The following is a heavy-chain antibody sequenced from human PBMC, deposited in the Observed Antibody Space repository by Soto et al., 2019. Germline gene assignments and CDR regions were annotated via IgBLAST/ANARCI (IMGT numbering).Heavy chain of an antibody. CDR1: GYTFTSYG. Sequence: ASVKVSCKASGYTFTSYGISWVRQAPGQGPEWMGWISGYNGHTNYAEKFQGRVTMTTDTSTSTAYMELRSLRSDDTAVYYCARDAYNFMTRSYYWGQGTLVTVSS. J-gene: IGHJ4*02. CDR2: ISGYNGHT. CDR3: ARDAYNFMTRSYY. V-gene: IGHV1-18*01. D-gene: IGHD3-3*01.